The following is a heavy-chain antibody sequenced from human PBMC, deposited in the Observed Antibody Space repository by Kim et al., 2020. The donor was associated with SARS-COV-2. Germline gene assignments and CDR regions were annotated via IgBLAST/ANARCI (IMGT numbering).Heavy chain of an antibody. Sequence: GGSLRLSCAASGFTFTNAWMTWVRQAPGKGLELVAHIRSKDDGGTTDYATPVKGRFTISRDDSTSTLYLQMNSLRAEDTAVYYCTTDPRGFSYGYYYGMDGWGQGTTVTVSS. CDR3: TTDPRGFSYGYYYGMDG. V-gene: IGHV3-15*05. D-gene: IGHD3-16*01. J-gene: IGHJ6*02. CDR2: IRSKDDGGTT. CDR1: GFTFTNAW.